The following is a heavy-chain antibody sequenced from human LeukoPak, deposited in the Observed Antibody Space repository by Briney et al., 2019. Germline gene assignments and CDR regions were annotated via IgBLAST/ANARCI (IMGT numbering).Heavy chain of an antibody. CDR1: DDSISDYY. Sequence: SETLSLTCTVSDDSISDYYRGWIRQPPGKGLEWIGYIYYSGSTNYNPSLKSRVTISVDTSKNQFSLKLSSVTAADTAVYYCASSNIVLMVYALRFDYWGQGTLVTVSS. CDR3: ASSNIVLMVYALRFDY. CDR2: IYYSGST. D-gene: IGHD2-8*01. J-gene: IGHJ4*02. V-gene: IGHV4-59*01.